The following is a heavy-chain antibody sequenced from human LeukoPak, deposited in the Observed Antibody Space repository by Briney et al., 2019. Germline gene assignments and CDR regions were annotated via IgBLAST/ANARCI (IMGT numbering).Heavy chain of an antibody. CDR1: GFTFSSDT. CDR2: ISSSSNYI. D-gene: IGHD6-19*01. J-gene: IGHJ3*02. V-gene: IGHV3-21*01. Sequence: GGSLRLSCAASGFTFSSDTMNWVRQAPGKGLEWASSISSSSNYIYYGDSLKVRFTVPRDNAKNSLYLQMNSLRAEDTAVYYCARSLWAASSGAFDIWGQGTMVTVSS. CDR3: ARSLWAASSGAFDI.